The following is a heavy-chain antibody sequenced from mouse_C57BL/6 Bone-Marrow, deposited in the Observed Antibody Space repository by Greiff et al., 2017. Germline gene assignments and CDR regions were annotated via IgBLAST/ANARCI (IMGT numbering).Heavy chain of an antibody. V-gene: IGHV1-53*01. CDR3: ARWGYGNYVAWFSY. J-gene: IGHJ3*01. CDR2: INPSNGGT. D-gene: IGHD2-10*02. Sequence: QVQLQQPGTELVKPGASVKLSCKASGYTFTSYWMHWVKQRPGQGLEWIGNINPSNGGTNYNEKFKSKATLTVDKSSSTAYMQLSSLTSEASAVYYFARWGYGNYVAWFSYWGQGTLVTVSA. CDR1: GYTFTSYW.